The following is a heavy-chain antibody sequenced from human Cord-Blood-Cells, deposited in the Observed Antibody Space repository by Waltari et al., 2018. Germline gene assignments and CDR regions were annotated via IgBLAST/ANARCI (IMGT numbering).Heavy chain of an antibody. CDR1: GGSFSGYY. CDR3: ARRERAAAGTGLDY. CDR2: INHSGST. V-gene: IGHV4-34*01. J-gene: IGHJ4*02. D-gene: IGHD6-13*01. Sequence: QVQLQQWGAGLLKPSETLSLTCAVHGGSFSGYYWSWIRQPPGKGLEWIGEINHSGSTNYNPSLKSRVTISVDTSKNQFSLKLSSVTAADTAVYYCARRERAAAGTGLDYWGQGTLVTVSS.